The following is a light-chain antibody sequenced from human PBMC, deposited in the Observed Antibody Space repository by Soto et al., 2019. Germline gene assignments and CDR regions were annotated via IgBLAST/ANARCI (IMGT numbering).Light chain of an antibody. CDR1: QGISVF. CDR2: AAS. CDR3: LQHNTCPFT. V-gene: IGKV1-17*01. J-gene: IGKJ3*01. Sequence: DIQMTQSPSSLSASVGDRVTITCRASQGISVFLAWFRQKPGKAPKRLIYAASSLESGVPSRFSGSGSGTEFTLTISSLQPEDFATNYCLQHNTCPFTFGPGTKVYIK.